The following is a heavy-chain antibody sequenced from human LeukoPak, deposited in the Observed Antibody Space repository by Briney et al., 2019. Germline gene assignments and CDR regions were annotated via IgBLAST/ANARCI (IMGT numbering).Heavy chain of an antibody. CDR3: ARGRNRHSVRWFDP. Sequence: PSETLSLTCAVYGGSFGGYYWSWIRQPPGKGLEWIGEINHSGSTNYNPSLKSRVTISVDTSKNQFSLKLSSVTAADTAVYYCARGRNRHSVRWFDPWGQGTLVTVSS. CDR1: GGSFGGYY. CDR2: INHSGST. V-gene: IGHV4-34*01. J-gene: IGHJ5*02. D-gene: IGHD1-14*01.